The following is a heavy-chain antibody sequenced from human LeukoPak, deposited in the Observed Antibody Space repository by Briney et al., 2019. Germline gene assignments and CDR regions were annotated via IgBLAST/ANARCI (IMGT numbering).Heavy chain of an antibody. V-gene: IGHV3-33*01. CDR3: ARDAAVAAYCGGDCYLDY. Sequence: GRSLRLSCAASGFTFRSYGMHWVRQAPGKGLEWVAVIWYDGSNKYYADSVKGRFTISRDNSKNTLYLQMNSLRAEDTAVYYCARDAAVAAYCGGDCYLDYWGQGTLVTVSS. D-gene: IGHD2-21*02. CDR1: GFTFRSYG. J-gene: IGHJ4*02. CDR2: IWYDGSNK.